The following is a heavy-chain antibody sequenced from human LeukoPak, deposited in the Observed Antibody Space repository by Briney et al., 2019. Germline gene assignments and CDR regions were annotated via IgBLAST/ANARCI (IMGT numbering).Heavy chain of an antibody. CDR3: ARSDEYGSHFTPDY. CDR1: GFTFSDRY. J-gene: IGHJ4*02. D-gene: IGHD1-26*01. V-gene: IGHV3-72*01. CDR2: TRNKANSYTT. Sequence: GGSPRLSCAASGFTFSDRYMDWVRQAPGKGLEWVGRTRNKANSYTTEYAASVKGRFTISRDDSKNSLYLKMNSLKTEDTAVYYCARSDEYGSHFTPDYWGQGTLVTVSS.